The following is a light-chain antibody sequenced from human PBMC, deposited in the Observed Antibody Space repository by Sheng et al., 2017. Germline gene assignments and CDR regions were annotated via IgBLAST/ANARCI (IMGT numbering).Light chain of an antibody. CDR3: AAWDDGLNAYV. V-gene: IGLV1-44*01. J-gene: IGLJ1*01. CDR2: SSN. Sequence: QSVLTQPPSASGTPGQRVTISCSASSSNIGSNTVNWYQQLPGTAPKLLIYSSNQRPSGVPDRFSGSKSGTSASLAISGLQSEDEADYYCAAWDDGLNAYVFGTGTKVTVL. CDR1: SSNIGSNT.